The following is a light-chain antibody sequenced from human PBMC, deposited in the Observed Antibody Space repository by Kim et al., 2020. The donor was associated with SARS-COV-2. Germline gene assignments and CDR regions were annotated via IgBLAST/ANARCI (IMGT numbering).Light chain of an antibody. V-gene: IGLV3-21*01. Sequence: SYELTQPPSVSVAPGETATITCEGDNLGSKGVHWYQQRTGQAPFLLISFQNDRPSGIPERFSASRSGNTATLTIRKVEAGEEADYYCQDWESTGDHYDFG. CDR2: FQN. CDR3: QDWESTGDHYD. CDR1: NLGSKG. J-gene: IGLJ1*01.